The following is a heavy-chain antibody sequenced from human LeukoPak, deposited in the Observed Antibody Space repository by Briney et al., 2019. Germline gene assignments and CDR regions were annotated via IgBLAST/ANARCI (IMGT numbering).Heavy chain of an antibody. CDR2: ISSSSSYI. CDR1: GFTFSSYS. CDR3: ARFRSGWYLMDV. J-gene: IGHJ6*03. D-gene: IGHD6-19*01. Sequence: GGSLRLSCAASGFTFSSYSMNWVRQAPGKGLEWVSSISSSSSYIYYADSVKGRFTISRDNAKNSLYLQINSLRAEDTAVYYCARFRSGWYLMDVWGKGTTVTVSS. V-gene: IGHV3-21*01.